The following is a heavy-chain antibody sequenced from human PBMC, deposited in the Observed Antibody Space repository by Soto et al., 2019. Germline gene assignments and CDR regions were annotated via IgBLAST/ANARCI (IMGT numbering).Heavy chain of an antibody. CDR2: IKRKSDGGST. J-gene: IGHJ5*02. V-gene: IGHV3-15*07. Sequence: GGSLRLSCAASGIAFSNAWMNWVRQAPGKGLEWVGRIKRKSDGGSTDYAAPVKGRFTISRDDSKNTLYLQVNSLKTEDTAMYYCTTGLWFGVDWFDLWGQGTLVTVSS. CDR1: GIAFSNAW. CDR3: TTGLWFGVDWFDL. D-gene: IGHD3-10*01.